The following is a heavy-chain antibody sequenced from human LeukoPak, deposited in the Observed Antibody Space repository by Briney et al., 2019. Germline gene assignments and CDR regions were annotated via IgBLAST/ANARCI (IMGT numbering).Heavy chain of an antibody. D-gene: IGHD3-16*01. CDR3: ARQQAGGVRPLDY. CDR2: MHYSGST. CDR1: GGSISSTNHY. V-gene: IGHV4-39*01. J-gene: IGHJ4*02. Sequence: PSETLSLTCTVSGGSISSTNHYWGWIRQPPGKGLEWIGSMHYSGSTNYNPSLNSRVTILVDSSKNQFSLKLRFVTAADTAVYYCARQQAGGVRPLDYWGQGTPVTVSS.